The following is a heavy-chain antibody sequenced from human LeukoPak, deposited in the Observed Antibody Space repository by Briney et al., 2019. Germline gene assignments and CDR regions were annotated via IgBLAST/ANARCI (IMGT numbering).Heavy chain of an antibody. CDR1: GFSFTAYS. CDR3: ARRFDY. Sequence: PGGSLRLSCAASGFSFTAYSMNWVRQAPGRGLEWTSYIGPGGDIYYADSVTGRFTVSRDIAKNSLYLQMNGLRVEDTAVYYCARRFDYWGQGTLVTVSS. CDR2: IGPGGDI. V-gene: IGHV3-48*01. J-gene: IGHJ4*02.